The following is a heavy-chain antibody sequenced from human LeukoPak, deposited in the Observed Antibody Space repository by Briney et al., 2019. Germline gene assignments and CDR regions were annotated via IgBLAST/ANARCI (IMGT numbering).Heavy chain of an antibody. CDR3: AANLYGDYVDLPGY. CDR2: IRYDGSNK. V-gene: IGHV3-30*02. D-gene: IGHD4-17*01. J-gene: IGHJ4*02. Sequence: GGSLRLSCAASEFTFNNAWMSWVRQAPGKGLEWVAFIRYDGSNKYYADSVKGRFTISRDNSKNTLYLQMNSLRAEDTAVYYCAANLYGDYVDLPGYWGQGTLVTVSS. CDR1: EFTFNNAW.